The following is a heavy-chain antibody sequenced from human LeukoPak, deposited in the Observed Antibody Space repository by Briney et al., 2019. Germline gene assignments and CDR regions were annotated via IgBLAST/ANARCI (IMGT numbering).Heavy chain of an antibody. CDR3: ARAHCSGGSCFLLDY. CDR1: GGSISSYY. J-gene: IGHJ4*02. CDR2: IYYSGST. Sequence: PSETLSLTCTVSGGSISSYYWSWIRQPPGKGLEWIGYIYYSGSTNYNPSLKSRVTISVDTSKNQFSLKLSSVTAADTAVYYCARAHCSGGSCFLLDYWGQGTLVTVSS. V-gene: IGHV4-59*01. D-gene: IGHD2-15*01.